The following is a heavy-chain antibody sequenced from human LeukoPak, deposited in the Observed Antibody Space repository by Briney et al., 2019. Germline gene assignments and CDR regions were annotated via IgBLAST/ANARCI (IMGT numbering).Heavy chain of an antibody. CDR1: GDSISSCY. Sequence: SETLSLTCTVSGDSISSCYWSWLRQPPGKGLEGIGCIYYTGSTNYNPSLKSRVTISVATSQNQFSLKLSSVTAADTAVYFCARHDGGAGWSSFDYWGQGTLVTVSS. J-gene: IGHJ4*02. D-gene: IGHD2-15*01. V-gene: IGHV4-59*08. CDR3: ARHDGGAGWSSFDY. CDR2: IYYTGST.